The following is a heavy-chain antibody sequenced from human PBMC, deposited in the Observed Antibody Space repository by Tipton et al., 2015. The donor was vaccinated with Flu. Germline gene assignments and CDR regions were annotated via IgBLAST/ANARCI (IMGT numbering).Heavy chain of an antibody. CDR2: VYTSGST. J-gene: IGHJ3*02. D-gene: IGHD1-26*01. Sequence: TLSLTCTVSGDSISSGSHYWSWIRQPAGRGLEWIGQVYTSGSTNYSPSVQSRVTMSVDTAKNQFSLKLGSVTAADTAVYYCARTRSGNYLDDAFDIWGQGTMVTVSS. CDR3: ARTRSGNYLDDAFDI. V-gene: IGHV4-61*09. CDR1: GDSISSGSHY.